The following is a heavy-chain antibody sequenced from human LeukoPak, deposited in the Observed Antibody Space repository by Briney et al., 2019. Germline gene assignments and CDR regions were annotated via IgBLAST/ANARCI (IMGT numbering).Heavy chain of an antibody. CDR3: ASTSSSWYEQYIPPNYYYYGMDV. CDR1: GFTFNNYA. D-gene: IGHD2-2*01. Sequence: GGSLRLSCAASGFTFNNYAMTWVRQAPGKGLEWVSVIYRGGSTYSADSVKGRFTISRDNSKNTLYLQMNSLRVEDTAVYYCASTSSSWYEQYIPPNYYYYGMDVWGQGTTVTVSS. V-gene: IGHV3-66*01. CDR2: IYRGGST. J-gene: IGHJ6*02.